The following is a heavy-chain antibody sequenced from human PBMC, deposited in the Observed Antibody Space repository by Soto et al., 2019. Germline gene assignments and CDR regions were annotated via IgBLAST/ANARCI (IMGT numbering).Heavy chain of an antibody. V-gene: IGHV1-18*01. CDR1: GYTFYSHS. CDR3: ARCIQGDYYYGMDV. D-gene: IGHD5-18*01. CDR2: INGDYGNT. Sequence: QAQLVQSGAAVKKPGASVQVSCKASGYTFYSHSISWVRQAPGQGLEWMGRINGDYGNTQYAQKFRGRFTMTTDKSTTTVYMELTNLRSDDTAVYYCARCIQGDYYYGMDVWGQGTTVTVSS. J-gene: IGHJ6*02.